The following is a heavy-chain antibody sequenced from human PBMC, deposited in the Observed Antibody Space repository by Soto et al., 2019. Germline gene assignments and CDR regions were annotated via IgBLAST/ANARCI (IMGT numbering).Heavy chain of an antibody. CDR1: GYSFTSYW. Sequence: PGESLKISCKGSGYSFTSYWIGWVRQMPGKGLEWMGIIYPGDSDTRYSPSFQGQVTISADKSISTAYLQWSSLKASDTAMYYCARIVWFGELSTLNPFDYWGQGTLVTVSS. D-gene: IGHD3-10*01. CDR3: ARIVWFGELSTLNPFDY. V-gene: IGHV5-51*01. J-gene: IGHJ4*02. CDR2: IYPGDSDT.